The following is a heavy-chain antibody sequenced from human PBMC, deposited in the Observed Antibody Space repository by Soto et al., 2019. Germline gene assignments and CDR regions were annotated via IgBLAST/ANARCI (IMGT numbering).Heavy chain of an antibody. D-gene: IGHD6-19*01. Sequence: GGSLRLSCEASGFTFSNYWMSWIRQAPGKGLEWVSTISGSGVNTYYADSVRGRFSISRDNSRNTLYIQMNSLRADDTGVYYCAKDYGSSRYFFDYWGQGTLVTVSS. CDR1: GFTFSNYW. CDR3: AKDYGSSRYFFDY. J-gene: IGHJ4*02. CDR2: ISGSGVNT. V-gene: IGHV3-23*01.